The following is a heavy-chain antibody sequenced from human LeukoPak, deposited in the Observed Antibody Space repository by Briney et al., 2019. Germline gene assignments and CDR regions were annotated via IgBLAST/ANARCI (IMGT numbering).Heavy chain of an antibody. CDR1: GGSISNNY. V-gene: IGHV4-59*12. CDR3: ARGRKYYGSGSYIDI. J-gene: IGHJ3*02. D-gene: IGHD3-10*01. Sequence: SETLSLTCTVSGGSISNNYWSWIRQPPGKGLEWIGYIYYTGTTNYNPSLKSRVTISVDTSKNHFSLKLYSVTAADTAVYYCARGRKYYGSGSYIDIWGQGTMVTVSS. CDR2: IYYTGTT.